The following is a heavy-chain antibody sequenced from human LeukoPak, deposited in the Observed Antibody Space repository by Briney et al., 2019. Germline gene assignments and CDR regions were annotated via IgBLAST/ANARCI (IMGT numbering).Heavy chain of an antibody. J-gene: IGHJ5*02. Sequence: SETLSLTCTVSGGSISSYYWSWIRQPPGKGLEWIGYIYYSGSTNYNPSLKSRVTISVDTSKNQFSLKLSSVTAADTAVYYCARQKLAVAGGGAWFDPWGQGTLVTVSS. V-gene: IGHV4-59*08. CDR1: GGSISSYY. CDR2: IYYSGST. CDR3: ARQKLAVAGGGAWFDP. D-gene: IGHD6-19*01.